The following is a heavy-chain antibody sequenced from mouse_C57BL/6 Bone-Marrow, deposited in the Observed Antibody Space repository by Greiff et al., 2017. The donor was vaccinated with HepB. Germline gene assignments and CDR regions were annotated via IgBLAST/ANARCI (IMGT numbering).Heavy chain of an antibody. D-gene: IGHD1-1*01. V-gene: IGHV1-74*01. CDR3: AIEDYSLFITTVVARFDY. CDR1: GYTFTSYW. CDR2: IHPSDSDT. J-gene: IGHJ2*01. Sequence: QVQLKQPGAELVKPGASVKVSCKASGYTFTSYWMHWVKQRPGQGLEWIGRIHPSDSDTNYNQKFKGKATLTVDKSSSTAYMQLSSLTSEDSAVYYCAIEDYSLFITTVVARFDYWGQGTTLTVSS.